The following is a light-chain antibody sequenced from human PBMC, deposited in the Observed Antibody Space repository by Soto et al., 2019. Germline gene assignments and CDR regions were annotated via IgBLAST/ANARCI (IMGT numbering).Light chain of an antibody. Sequence: EIVLTQSPATLSLSPGERATLSCRASQSVSSYLAWYQQKPGQAPRLLTYDASNRATGIPARFSGSGSATDFTLTISSLEPEDFAVYYYQQRSNWPTFGQGTKLEIK. V-gene: IGKV3-11*01. J-gene: IGKJ2*01. CDR1: QSVSSY. CDR3: QQRSNWPT. CDR2: DAS.